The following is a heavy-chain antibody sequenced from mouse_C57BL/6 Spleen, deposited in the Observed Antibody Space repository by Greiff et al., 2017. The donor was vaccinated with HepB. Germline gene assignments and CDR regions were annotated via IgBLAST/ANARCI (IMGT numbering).Heavy chain of an antibody. J-gene: IGHJ2*01. V-gene: IGHV5-17*01. D-gene: IGHD2-4*01. CDR1: GFTFSDYG. CDR2: ISSCSSTI. CDR3: ARTYYDYDLDY. Sequence: EVMLVESGGGLVKPGGSLKLSCAASGFTFSDYGMHWVRQAPEKGLEWVAYISSCSSTIYYADTVKGRFTISRDNAKNTLFLQMTSLRSEDTAMYYCARTYYDYDLDYWGQGTTLTVSS.